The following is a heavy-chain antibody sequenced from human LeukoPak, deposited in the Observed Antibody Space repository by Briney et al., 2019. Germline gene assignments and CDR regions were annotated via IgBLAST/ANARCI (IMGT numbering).Heavy chain of an antibody. CDR3: ARDAGRYFDWLGY. V-gene: IGHV3-66*01. D-gene: IGHD3-9*01. J-gene: IGHJ4*02. CDR2: IYSGDTT. Sequence: GGSLRLSCAASGFTVSTNYMSWVRQAPGKGLEWVSVIYSGDTTFYADSVRGKFTISRDNSKNTLYLQMNSLRAEDTAVYYCARDAGRYFDWLGYWGQGTLVTVSS. CDR1: GFTVSTNY.